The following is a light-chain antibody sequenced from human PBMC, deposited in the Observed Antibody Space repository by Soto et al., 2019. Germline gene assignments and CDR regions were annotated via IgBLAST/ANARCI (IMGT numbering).Light chain of an antibody. CDR3: QQYGFSPP. V-gene: IGKV3-20*01. CDR2: GAS. Sequence: EIVLTQSPGTLSLSPGERATLSCRASHSVGCSYLAWFQQKPGQTPRLLIYGASNRAAGIQDRFSGGGSETDFALSISRREPEDSEVYYCQQYGFSPPFGQGTKVEIK. J-gene: IGKJ1*01. CDR1: HSVGCSY.